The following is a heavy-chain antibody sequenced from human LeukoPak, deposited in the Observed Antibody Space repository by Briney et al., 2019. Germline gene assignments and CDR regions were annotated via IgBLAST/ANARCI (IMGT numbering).Heavy chain of an antibody. D-gene: IGHD5-12*01. CDR2: IKSKRDGETT. J-gene: IGHJ4*02. V-gene: IGHV3-15*01. CDR3: ATDDTGHDWGH. Sequence: PGGSLRLSCAASGFSFSNAWMSWVRQAPGKGLEWVGRIKSKRDGETTDNAAPVKGRFTISRDDSKNTLYLQMNSLKTEDTAVYSCATDDTGHDWGHWGQGTPVTVSS. CDR1: GFSFSNAW.